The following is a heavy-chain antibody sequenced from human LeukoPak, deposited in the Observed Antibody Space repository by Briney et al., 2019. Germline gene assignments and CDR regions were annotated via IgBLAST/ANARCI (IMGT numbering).Heavy chain of an antibody. D-gene: IGHD3-3*01. V-gene: IGHV3-30*02. Sequence: GGSLRLSCAASGFTFSSYGMHWVRQAPGKGLEWVAFIRYDGSNKYYADSVKGRFTISRDNSKNTLYLQMNSLRAEDTAVYYCAKDSHPYYDFWSGTWYFDYWGQGTLVTVSS. J-gene: IGHJ4*02. CDR3: AKDSHPYYDFWSGTWYFDY. CDR1: GFTFSSYG. CDR2: IRYDGSNK.